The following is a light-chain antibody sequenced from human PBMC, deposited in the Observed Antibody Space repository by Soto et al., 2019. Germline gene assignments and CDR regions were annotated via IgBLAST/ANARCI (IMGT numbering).Light chain of an antibody. CDR1: QGISDY. CDR3: QQTYTFPWT. CDR2: TAS. V-gene: IGKV1-39*01. Sequence: DIRMTQSPSSLSASVGDTVTITCRASQGISDYLSWFQHKPGEAPKLLLYTASSLQGGVPLRFSGAGSRTDFSRTISGLQPEDSATYYCQQTYTFPWTFGQGTRVDIK. J-gene: IGKJ1*01.